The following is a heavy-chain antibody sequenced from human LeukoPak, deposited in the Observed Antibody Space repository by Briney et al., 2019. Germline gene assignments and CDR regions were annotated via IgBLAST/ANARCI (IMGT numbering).Heavy chain of an antibody. CDR1: GFTFSSYS. V-gene: IGHV3-48*04. J-gene: IGHJ6*03. Sequence: GGSLRLSCAASGFTFSSYSMNWVRQAPGKGLEWVSYISRSSSTIYYADSVKGRFTISRDNAKNSLYLQMNSLRAEDTAVYYCARAGYSYGGDYYYMDVWGKGTTVTVSS. CDR2: ISRSSSTI. CDR3: ARAGYSYGGDYYYMDV. D-gene: IGHD5-18*01.